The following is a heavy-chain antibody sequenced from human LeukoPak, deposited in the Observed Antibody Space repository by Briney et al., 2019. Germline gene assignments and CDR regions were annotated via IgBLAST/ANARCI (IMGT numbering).Heavy chain of an antibody. CDR1: GFTFDNYA. V-gene: IGHV3-23*01. CDR2: ISYSGRNT. D-gene: IGHD3-10*01. J-gene: IGHJ4*02. CDR3: AKDMVQGVRSQILGGEWGPFDH. Sequence: GGSLRLSCAASGFTFDNYAMSWVRQAPGKGLEWVSAISYSGRNTYYAESVRDRFTISRDNSKTTLYLQMNSLRAEDTAIYYCAKDMVQGVRSQILGGEWGPFDHGAKGALVTFPS.